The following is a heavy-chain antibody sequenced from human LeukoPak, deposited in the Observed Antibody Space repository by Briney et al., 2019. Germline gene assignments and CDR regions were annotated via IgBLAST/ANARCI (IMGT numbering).Heavy chain of an antibody. CDR3: ARHSSGYYYFDY. CDR1: GGSISSYY. Sequence: SETLSLTCTVSGGSISSYYWSWIRQPPGKGLAWIGYIYYSGSTNYTPSLKSRVTISVDTSKNQFSLKLSSVTAADTAVYYCARHSSGYYYFDYWGQGTLVTVSS. CDR2: IYYSGST. D-gene: IGHD3-22*01. V-gene: IGHV4-59*08. J-gene: IGHJ4*02.